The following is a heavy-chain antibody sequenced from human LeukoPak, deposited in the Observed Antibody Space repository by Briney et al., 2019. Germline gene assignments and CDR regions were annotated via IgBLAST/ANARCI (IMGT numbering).Heavy chain of an antibody. J-gene: IGHJ4*02. D-gene: IGHD3-16*01. V-gene: IGHV3-7*03. CDR3: AKDRLRFSY. CDR1: GFTFSSSW. Sequence: GGSLRLSCAASGFTFSSSWMSWVRQAPGKGLEWVANIKEDGSEKYYVDSVKGRFTISRDNAKNSLSLQMSSPRAEDTAVYYCAKDRLRFSYWGQGTLVTVSS. CDR2: IKEDGSEK.